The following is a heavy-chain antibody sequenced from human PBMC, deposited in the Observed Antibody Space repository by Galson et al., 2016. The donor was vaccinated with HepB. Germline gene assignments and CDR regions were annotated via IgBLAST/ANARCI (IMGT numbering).Heavy chain of an antibody. CDR3: ASGGCSSSWRKLFDP. CDR2: VNPSGDSR. CDR1: GYSFSTYY. D-gene: IGHD6-13*01. V-gene: IGHV1-46*01. Sequence: SVKVSCKASGYSFSTYYMHWVRQAPGQGLEWMGVVNPSGDSRNCAQKFRGRVTITRDTSASTAYMELSSLRAEDTAVYYCASGGCSSSWRKLFDPWGQGTLVTVSS. J-gene: IGHJ5*02.